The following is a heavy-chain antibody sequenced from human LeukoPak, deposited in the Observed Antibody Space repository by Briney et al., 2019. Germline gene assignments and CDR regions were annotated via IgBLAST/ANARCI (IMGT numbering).Heavy chain of an antibody. J-gene: IGHJ4*02. CDR1: GFTFSNYG. D-gene: IGHD2-8*01. CDR3: ARDNGKGVDY. V-gene: IGHV3-30*02. CDR2: IRYDGNNK. Sequence: PGGSLRLSCAASGFTFSNYGMHWVRQAPGKGLEWVAFIRYDGNNKYYADSVKGRFTISRDNAKNSLYLQMNSLRAEDTAVYYCARDNGKGVDYWGQGTLVTVSS.